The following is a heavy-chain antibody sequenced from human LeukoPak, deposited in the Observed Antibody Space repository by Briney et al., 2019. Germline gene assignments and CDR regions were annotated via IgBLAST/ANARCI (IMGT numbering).Heavy chain of an antibody. CDR1: GYSFTSYW. CDR2: IYPGDSDT. CDR3: ARIGDSSGLDFDY. J-gene: IGHJ4*02. Sequence: GESLKISCKGSGYSFTSYWIGWVRQLPGKGLEWMGIIYPGDSDTRYSPSFQGQVTISVDKSISTAYLQWSSLKASDTAMYYCARIGDSSGLDFDYWGQGTLVTVSS. V-gene: IGHV5-51*01. D-gene: IGHD3-22*01.